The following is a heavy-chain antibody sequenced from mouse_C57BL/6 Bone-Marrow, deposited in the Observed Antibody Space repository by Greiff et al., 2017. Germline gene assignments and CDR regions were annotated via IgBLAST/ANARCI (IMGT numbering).Heavy chain of an antibody. Sequence: QVQLQQSGAELVKPGASVKMSCKASGYTFTSYWITWVKQRPGQGLEWIGDIDPGSGSTNYNEKFKSKATLTVDTSSSTAYMQLSSLTSEDSAVYYCARKSHYYGSSYGYWVQGTTLTVSS. CDR1: GYTFTSYW. J-gene: IGHJ2*01. CDR2: IDPGSGST. V-gene: IGHV1-55*01. CDR3: ARKSHYYGSSYGY. D-gene: IGHD1-1*01.